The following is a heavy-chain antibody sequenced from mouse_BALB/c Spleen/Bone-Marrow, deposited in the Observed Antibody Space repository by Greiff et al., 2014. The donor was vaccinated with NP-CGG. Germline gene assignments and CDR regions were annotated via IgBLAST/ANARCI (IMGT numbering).Heavy chain of an antibody. CDR3: ARQGYHRYDGRGFDY. CDR1: GFTFSSYA. D-gene: IGHD2-14*01. CDR2: ISSGGSYT. J-gene: IGHJ2*01. Sequence: EVKLVESGGGLVKPGGSLKLSYAASGFTFSSYAMSWVRQTPEKRLEWVATISSGGSYTYYPDSVKGRFTISRDNAKNTLYLQMSSLRSEDTAMYYCARQGYHRYDGRGFDYWGQGTTLTVSS. V-gene: IGHV5-9-3*01.